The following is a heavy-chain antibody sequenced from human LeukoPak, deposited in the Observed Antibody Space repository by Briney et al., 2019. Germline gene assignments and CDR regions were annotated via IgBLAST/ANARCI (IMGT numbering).Heavy chain of an antibody. CDR2: MNPNSGNT. CDR1: GYTFTNYD. J-gene: IGHJ3*02. Sequence: ASVKVSCKASGYTFTNYDINWVRQATGQGLEWMGWMNPNSGNTGYAQKFQGRVTITRNTSISTAYMELSSLRSEDTAVYYCASYFGNGDAFDIWGQGTMVTVSS. V-gene: IGHV1-8*03. CDR3: ASYFGNGDAFDI. D-gene: IGHD1-1*01.